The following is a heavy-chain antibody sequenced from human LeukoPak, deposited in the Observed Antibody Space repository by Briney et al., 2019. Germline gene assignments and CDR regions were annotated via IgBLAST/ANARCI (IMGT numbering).Heavy chain of an antibody. Sequence: ASVKVSCKASGYTFTNYDINWVRQATGQGLEWMGWMNPNSGNTAYAQKFQGRVTITRNTSINTAYMELSSLRSEDTAVYYCAREYRHQPDWGQGTLVTVSS. J-gene: IGHJ4*02. CDR1: GYTFTNYD. D-gene: IGHD5-12*01. CDR2: MNPNSGNT. CDR3: AREYRHQPD. V-gene: IGHV1-8*03.